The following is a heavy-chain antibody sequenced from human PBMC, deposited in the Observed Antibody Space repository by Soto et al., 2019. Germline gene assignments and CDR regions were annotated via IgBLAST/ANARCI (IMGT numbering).Heavy chain of an antibody. Sequence: QVQLVQSGAEVRKPGASVNISCRASGFTFSDHLINWVRQVPGQSLEWMGWINPDNGNTKYSQTSQGRVTISRHSSASIVYVELSDPTSEDTAVFYCARDILSVGPRANDAFDVWGQGTMVTVSS. CDR3: ARDILSVGPRANDAFDV. CDR2: INPDNGNT. J-gene: IGHJ3*01. D-gene: IGHD2-8*02. V-gene: IGHV1-3*01. CDR1: GFTFSDHL.